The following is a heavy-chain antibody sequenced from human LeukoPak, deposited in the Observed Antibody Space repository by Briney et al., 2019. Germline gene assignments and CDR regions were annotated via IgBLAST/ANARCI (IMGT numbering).Heavy chain of an antibody. CDR2: IYHSGST. V-gene: IGHV4-30-2*01. D-gene: IGHD4-17*01. Sequence: KPSETLSLTCAVSGGSISSGGYSWSWIRQPPGKGLEWIGYIYHSGSTYYNPSLKSRVTISVDRSKNQFSLKLSSVTAADTAVYYCARVNYGDYYFDYWGQGTLVTVSS. CDR3: ARVNYGDYYFDY. J-gene: IGHJ4*02. CDR1: GGSISSGGYS.